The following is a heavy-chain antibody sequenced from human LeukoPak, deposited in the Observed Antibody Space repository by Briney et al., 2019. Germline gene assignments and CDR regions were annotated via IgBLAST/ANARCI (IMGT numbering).Heavy chain of an antibody. Sequence: SETLSLTCAVSGGSISSGGYSWSWIRQPPGKGLEWIGYIYHSGSTYYNPSLKSRVTISVDRSKNQFPLKLSSVTAADTAVYYCARAPRAVAEVGFDYWGQGTLVAVSS. V-gene: IGHV4-30-2*01. D-gene: IGHD6-19*01. J-gene: IGHJ4*02. CDR1: GGSISSGGYS. CDR3: ARAPRAVAEVGFDY. CDR2: IYHSGST.